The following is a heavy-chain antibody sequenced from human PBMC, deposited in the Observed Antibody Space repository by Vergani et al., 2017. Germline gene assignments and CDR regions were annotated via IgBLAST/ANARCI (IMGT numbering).Heavy chain of an antibody. D-gene: IGHD2-8*02. CDR3: ARLRYGCTGTNCPERSFDY. CDR1: GFTFSSYW. Sequence: EVQLVESGGGLVQPGGSLRLSCAASGFTFSSYWMSWVRQAPGKGLEWVANIYQDGCEEYYVDSVRGRFTISRDNAKNSLYLQVNSLRTEDTAVYFCARLRYGCTGTNCPERSFDYWGQGTLVTVSS. V-gene: IGHV3-7*01. CDR2: IYQDGCEE. J-gene: IGHJ4*02.